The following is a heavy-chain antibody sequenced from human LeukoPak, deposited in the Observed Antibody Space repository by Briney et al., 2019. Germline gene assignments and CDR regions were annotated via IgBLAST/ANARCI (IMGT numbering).Heavy chain of an antibody. J-gene: IGHJ6*02. CDR3: AREASPYQLLEGLVPSARYYYYGMDV. D-gene: IGHD2-2*01. V-gene: IGHV1-18*01. Sequence: ASVKVSCKASGYTFTSYGISWVRQAPGQGLEWMGWISAYNGNTNYAQQLQGRVTMTTDTSTSTAYMELRSLRSDDTAVYYCAREASPYQLLEGLVPSARYYYYGMDVWGQGTTVTVSS. CDR2: ISAYNGNT. CDR1: GYTFTSYG.